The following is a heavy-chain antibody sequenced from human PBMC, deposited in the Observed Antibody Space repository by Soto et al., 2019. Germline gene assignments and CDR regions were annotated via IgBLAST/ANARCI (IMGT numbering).Heavy chain of an antibody. V-gene: IGHV4-34*01. CDR3: ARVGCMVRGFCHP. J-gene: IGHJ5*02. CDR2: INHSGST. Sequence: QVQLQQWGAGLLKPSETLSLTCAVYGGSFSGYYWSWIRQPPGKGLAWIGEINHSGSTNYNPSLKSRVTISVDTSKNQFSLKLSSVTAADTAVYYCARVGCMVRGFCHPWGQGTLVTVSS. CDR1: GGSFSGYY. D-gene: IGHD3-10*01.